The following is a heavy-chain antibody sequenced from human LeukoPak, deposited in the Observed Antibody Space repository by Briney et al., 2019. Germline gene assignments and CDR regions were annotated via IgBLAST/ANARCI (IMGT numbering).Heavy chain of an antibody. D-gene: IGHD5-18*01. CDR3: ARDDVDTAMVTYYYGMDV. CDR2: ISYDGSNK. CDR1: GFTFSSYA. V-gene: IGHV3-30*04. J-gene: IGHJ6*04. Sequence: PGRSLRLSCAASGFTFSSYAMHWVRQAPGKGLEWVAVISYDGSNKYYADSVKGRFTISRDNSKNTLYLQMNSLRAEDTAVYYCARDDVDTAMVTYYYGMDVWGKGTTVTVSS.